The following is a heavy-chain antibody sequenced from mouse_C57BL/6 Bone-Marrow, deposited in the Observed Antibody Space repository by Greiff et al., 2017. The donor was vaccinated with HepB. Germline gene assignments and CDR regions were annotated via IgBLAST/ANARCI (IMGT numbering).Heavy chain of an antibody. Sequence: QVQLQQSGAELARPGASVKLSCKASGYTFTSYGISWVKQRTGQGLEWIGEIYPRSGNTYYNEKFKGKATLTADKSSSTAYMELRSLTSEDSAVYFCARVQLRLRAYYYAMDYWGQGTSVTVSS. CDR2: IYPRSGNT. V-gene: IGHV1-81*01. J-gene: IGHJ4*01. CDR1: GYTFTSYG. D-gene: IGHD3-2*02. CDR3: ARVQLRLRAYYYAMDY.